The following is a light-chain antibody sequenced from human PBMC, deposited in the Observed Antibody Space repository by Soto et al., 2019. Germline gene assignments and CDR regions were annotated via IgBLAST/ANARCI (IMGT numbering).Light chain of an antibody. J-gene: IGKJ1*01. V-gene: IGKV3-20*01. CDR1: QTLRRTY. CDR2: GVS. Sequence: IVMTHTPATLSVSRGERSTCSCRASQTLRRTYIAWYQQKPGQAPRLLIYGVSSRATGIPDRFSGSGSGTDFTLTISRLEPEDFAVYYCEQYGSSPRTFGQGTKVDI. CDR3: EQYGSSPRT.